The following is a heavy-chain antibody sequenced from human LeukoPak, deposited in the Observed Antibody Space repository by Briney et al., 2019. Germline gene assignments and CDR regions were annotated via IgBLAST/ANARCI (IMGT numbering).Heavy chain of an antibody. Sequence: GASVKVSCKASGGTLSSYAISWVRQAPGQGLEWMGGIIPIFGTANYAQKFQGRVTITTDESTSTAYMELSSLRSEDTAVYYCAREDSSSSGSFTPWNWFDPWGQGTLVTVSS. CDR3: AREDSSSSGSFTPWNWFDP. CDR1: GGTLSSYA. V-gene: IGHV1-69*05. D-gene: IGHD6-13*01. J-gene: IGHJ5*02. CDR2: IIPIFGTA.